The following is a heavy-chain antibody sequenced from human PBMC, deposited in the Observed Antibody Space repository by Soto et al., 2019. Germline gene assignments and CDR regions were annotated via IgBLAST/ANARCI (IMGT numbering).Heavy chain of an antibody. D-gene: IGHD4-17*01. CDR1: GGSFSGYY. V-gene: IGHV4-34*01. CDR3: VSVYGGNSASGN. Sequence: SETLSLTCAVYGGSFSGYYWSWIRQPPGKGLEWIGEINHNGSTKYNPSLKRRVTISVDTSKKQFSLKLSSVTAADTAVYYCVSVYGGNSASGNWGQGTLVTVSS. CDR2: INHNGST. J-gene: IGHJ4*02.